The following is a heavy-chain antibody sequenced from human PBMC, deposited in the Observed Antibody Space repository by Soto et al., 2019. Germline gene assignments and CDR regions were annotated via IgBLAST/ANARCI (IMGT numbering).Heavy chain of an antibody. CDR2: ISGSGDST. CDR1: GFNLISYA. V-gene: IGHV3-23*01. D-gene: IGHD3-9*01. Sequence: GGSLRLSSTASGFNLISYAKRWFRHTPGMYLEWVSAISGSGDSTYYADSVKGRFTISRDNSKNTLYLQMNSLRAEDTAVYYCAKDMMDILTGYPPGPFDSWGQGTLVTVSS. J-gene: IGHJ4*02. CDR3: AKDMMDILTGYPPGPFDS.